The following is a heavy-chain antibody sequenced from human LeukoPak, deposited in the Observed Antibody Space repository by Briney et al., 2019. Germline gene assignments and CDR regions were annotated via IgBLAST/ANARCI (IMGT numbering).Heavy chain of an antibody. CDR3: ARDPFYLTTVTTPPDY. D-gene: IGHD4-17*01. J-gene: IGHJ4*02. CDR2: ISAYNGNT. V-gene: IGHV1-18*01. Sequence: ASVKVSCKASGYTFTSYGISWVRQAPGQGLEWMGWISAYNGNTNYAQKLQGRVTMTTDTSTSTAYMELRSLRSDDTAVYYCARDPFYLTTVTTPPDYWGQGTLVTVSS. CDR1: GYTFTSYG.